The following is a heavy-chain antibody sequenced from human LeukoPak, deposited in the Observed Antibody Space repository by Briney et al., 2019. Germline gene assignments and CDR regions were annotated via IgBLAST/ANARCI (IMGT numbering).Heavy chain of an antibody. CDR3: ARTTMVRGTYYMDV. Sequence: SETLSLTCTVSGGSISGHYWTWIRQFPGKGLEWIGYFYDSDTNYNPSLKSRVTISVDTSKSQFSLKLSSVTAADTAVYYCARTTMVRGTYYMDVWGKGTTVTISS. D-gene: IGHD3-10*01. CDR1: GGSISGHY. CDR2: FYDSDT. V-gene: IGHV4-59*11. J-gene: IGHJ6*03.